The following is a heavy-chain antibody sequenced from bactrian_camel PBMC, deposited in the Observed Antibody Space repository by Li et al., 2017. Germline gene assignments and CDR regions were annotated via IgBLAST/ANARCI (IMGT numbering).Heavy chain of an antibody. D-gene: IGHD2*01. CDR2: VASDGRV. J-gene: IGHJ6*01. CDR1: PHDSRDPEMTFSDHC. CDR3: AGGGFCYSPVAMSAVRDFGY. V-gene: IGHV3S53*01. Sequence: HVQLVESGGGSVQAGGSLRLSCAASPHDSRDPEMTFSDHCMAWFRREPGKEREGVAAVASDGRVKYAASVEGRFTISKDNSKNTLYLQMNSLNTEDTAMYFCAGGGFCYSPVAMSAVRDFGYRGQGTQVTVS.